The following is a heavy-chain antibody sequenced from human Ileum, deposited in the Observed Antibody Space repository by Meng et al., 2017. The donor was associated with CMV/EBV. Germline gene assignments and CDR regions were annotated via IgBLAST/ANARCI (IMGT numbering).Heavy chain of an antibody. Sequence: SETLSLTCAVSGGSISSSNWWSWVRQPPGKGLEWIGEIYHSGGTNYNPSLKSRVTISVDKSKNQFSLKLSSVTAADTAVYYCARRRDYYGSGSYYMDVWGQGTTVTVSS. CDR3: ARRRDYYGSGSYYMDV. D-gene: IGHD3-10*01. CDR1: GGSISSSNW. V-gene: IGHV4-4*02. J-gene: IGHJ6*03. CDR2: IYHSGGT.